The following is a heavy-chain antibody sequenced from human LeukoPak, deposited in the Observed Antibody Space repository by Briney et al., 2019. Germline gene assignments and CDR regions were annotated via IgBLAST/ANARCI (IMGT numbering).Heavy chain of an antibody. V-gene: IGHV3-23*01. CDR3: AKGSSGSRSRGNY. Sequence: GGSLRLSCAASGFTFSSYALGWVRQAPGKGLEYISGISGSGGSTYYADSVKGRFTISRDNSKNTLYLQMNSLRAEDTAVYYCAKGSSGSRSRGNYWGQGTLVTVSS. CDR2: ISGSGGST. CDR1: GFTFSSYA. D-gene: IGHD1-26*01. J-gene: IGHJ4*02.